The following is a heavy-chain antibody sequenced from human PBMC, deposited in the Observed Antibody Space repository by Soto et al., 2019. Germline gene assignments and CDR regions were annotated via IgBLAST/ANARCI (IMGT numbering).Heavy chain of an antibody. CDR2: SWDDGGNK. V-gene: IGHV3-33*01. CDR1: SFRFSSSG. Sequence: QAQSGESGGGVVQPGTSLRLSCSASSFRFSSSGMHWVRQPPGKGLEWVAASWDDGGNKYYADSVRGRFTISRDNSKNTLFLQMNSLRAEDTALYYCARSSGSYFAAFYDTWGQGTLVSVSS. D-gene: IGHD1-26*01. CDR3: ARSSGSYFAAFYDT. J-gene: IGHJ4*02.